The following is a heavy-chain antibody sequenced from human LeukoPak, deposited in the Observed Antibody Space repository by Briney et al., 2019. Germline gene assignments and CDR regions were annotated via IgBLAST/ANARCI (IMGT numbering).Heavy chain of an antibody. CDR1: GYTFNTYG. D-gene: IGHD4-23*01. Sequence: ASVKVSCKASGYTFNTYGISWVRQAPGQGLEWMGWINPNSGGTNYAQKFQGRVTMTRDTSISTAYMELSRLRSDDTAVYYCARDLDYGGIDQNFDYWGQGTLVTVSS. CDR3: ARDLDYGGIDQNFDY. CDR2: INPNSGGT. J-gene: IGHJ4*02. V-gene: IGHV1-2*02.